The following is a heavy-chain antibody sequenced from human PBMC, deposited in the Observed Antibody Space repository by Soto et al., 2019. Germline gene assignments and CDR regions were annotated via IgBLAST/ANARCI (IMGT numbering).Heavy chain of an antibody. V-gene: IGHV4-59*01. CDR2: MYYIGNT. CDR1: GGSISSYY. Sequence: QVQLQESGPGLVKPSETLSLTCSVSGGSISSYYWSWIRQPPGKGLEWIGYMYYIGNTNYNPSLKNRVTISVGTSKNLVSLTISSVTAADTAVYYSARAQPVAGTPFDFWGQGTLVTVSS. D-gene: IGHD6-19*01. J-gene: IGHJ4*02. CDR3: ARAQPVAGTPFDF.